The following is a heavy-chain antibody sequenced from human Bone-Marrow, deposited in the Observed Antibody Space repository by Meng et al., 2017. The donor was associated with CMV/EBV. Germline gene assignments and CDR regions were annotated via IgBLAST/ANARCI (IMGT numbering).Heavy chain of an antibody. Sequence: ASVKVSCKASGYTFTGYYMHWVRQAPGQGLEWMGWINPNSGGTNYAQKFQGRVSMTRDTSISTAYMELSRLRSDDTAVYYCARGRSRYNWNFFAPWGQGNRVNGAS. CDR2: INPNSGGT. CDR1: GYTFTGYY. J-gene: IGHJ5*02. D-gene: IGHD1-7*01. CDR3: ARGRSRYNWNFFAP. V-gene: IGHV1-2*02.